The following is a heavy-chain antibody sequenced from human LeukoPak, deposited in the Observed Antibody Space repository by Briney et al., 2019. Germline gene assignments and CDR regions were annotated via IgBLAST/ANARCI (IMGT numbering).Heavy chain of an antibody. D-gene: IGHD3-22*01. CDR3: ARGIFPRKYYYDSSGYCPY. CDR1: GYTFTSYG. Sequence: ASVKVSCKASGYTFTSYGISWVRQAPGQGLEWMGWISAYNGNTNYAQKLQGRVTVTTDTSTSTAYMELSRLRSDDTAVYYYARGIFPRKYYYDSSGYCPYWGQGTLVTVSS. CDR2: ISAYNGNT. J-gene: IGHJ4*02. V-gene: IGHV1-18*01.